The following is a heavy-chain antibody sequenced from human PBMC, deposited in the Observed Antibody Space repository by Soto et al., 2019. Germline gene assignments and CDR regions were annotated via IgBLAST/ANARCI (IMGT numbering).Heavy chain of an antibody. J-gene: IGHJ4*02. V-gene: IGHV2-5*02. Sequence: QITLKESGPTLVKPTQTLTLTCTFSGFSLSTSAMGVAWIRQPPGKALEWLALSYWDDDKRYSPSLRSRLTITKDTSKNQVVLTMTNMDHVDTATYYCAHSRKSYYDILTGYNSWGQGTLVTVSS. D-gene: IGHD3-9*01. CDR3: AHSRKSYYDILTGYNS. CDR2: SYWDDDK. CDR1: GFSLSTSAMG.